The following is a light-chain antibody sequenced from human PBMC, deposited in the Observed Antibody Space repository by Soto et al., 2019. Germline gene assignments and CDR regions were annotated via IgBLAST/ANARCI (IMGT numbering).Light chain of an antibody. J-gene: IGLJ6*01. CDR1: SSDVGGYNS. CDR3: SSSTSSMTNV. Sequence: QSALTQPASVSGSPGQSITISCTGTSSDVGGYNSVSWYQHHPGKAPKLILYDVGHRPSGVSYRFSGSKSGNTASLTISGLHADDEADYFCSSSTSSMTNVFGSGTKVTVL. CDR2: DVG. V-gene: IGLV2-14*03.